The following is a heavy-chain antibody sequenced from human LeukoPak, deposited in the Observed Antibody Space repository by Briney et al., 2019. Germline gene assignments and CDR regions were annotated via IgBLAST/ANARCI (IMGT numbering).Heavy chain of an antibody. V-gene: IGHV3-33*01. D-gene: IGHD2-2*01. Sequence: GGSLRLFCAASGFTFSSYGMHWVRQAPGKGLEWVAIIWYDGSNKYYADSVKGRFTISRDNSKNTLYLQMNSLRAEDTAVYYCERSTLAAKADGMDVWGQGTTVTVSS. J-gene: IGHJ6*02. CDR2: IWYDGSNK. CDR3: ERSTLAAKADGMDV. CDR1: GFTFSSYG.